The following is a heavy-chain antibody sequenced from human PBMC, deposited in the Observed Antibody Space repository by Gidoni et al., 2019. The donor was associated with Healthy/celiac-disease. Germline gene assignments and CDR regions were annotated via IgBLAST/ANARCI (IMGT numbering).Heavy chain of an antibody. Sequence: QVPLVQSGAEVKKPGASVKVSCKASGYTFTSYEINWVRQATGQGLEWMGWMNPNSGNTGYAQKFQGRVTMTRNTSISTAYMELSSLRSEDTAVYYCASGAGGPVGSEASLDYWGQGTLVTVSS. V-gene: IGHV1-8*01. J-gene: IGHJ4*02. CDR3: ASGAGGPVGSEASLDY. D-gene: IGHD6-19*01. CDR1: GYTFTSYE. CDR2: MNPNSGNT.